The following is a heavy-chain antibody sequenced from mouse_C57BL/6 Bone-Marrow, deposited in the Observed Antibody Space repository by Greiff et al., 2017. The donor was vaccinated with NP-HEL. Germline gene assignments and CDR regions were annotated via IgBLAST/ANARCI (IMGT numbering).Heavy chain of an antibody. D-gene: IGHD1-1*01. V-gene: IGHV1-64*01. CDR3: AREGYYGSSYDY. J-gene: IGHJ3*01. CDR1: GYTFTSYW. Sequence: QVQLQQPGAELVKPGASVKLSCKASGYTFTSYWMHWVKQRPGQGLEWIGMIHPNSGSTNYNEKFKSKATLTVDKSSSTAYMQLSTLTSEDSAVYSCAREGYYGSSYDYWGQGTLVTVSA. CDR2: IHPNSGST.